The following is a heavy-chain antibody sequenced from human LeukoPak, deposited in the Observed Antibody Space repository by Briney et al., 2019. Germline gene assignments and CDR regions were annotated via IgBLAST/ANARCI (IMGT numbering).Heavy chain of an antibody. CDR1: GVTFSSYG. J-gene: IGHJ4*02. V-gene: IGHV3-23*01. CDR2: ISGSGGST. D-gene: IGHD3-22*01. Sequence: GGSLRLSCAASGVTFSSYGMSWVRQAPGKGLEWVSAISGSGGSTYYADSVKGRFTISRDNSKNTLYLQMNSLRAEDTAVYYCAKDGAPPGYYYDSSGYYDYWGQGTLVTVSS. CDR3: AKDGAPPGYYYDSSGYYDY.